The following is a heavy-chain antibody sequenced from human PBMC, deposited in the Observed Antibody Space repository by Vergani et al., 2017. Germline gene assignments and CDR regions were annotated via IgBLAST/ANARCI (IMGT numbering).Heavy chain of an antibody. CDR2: IYTSGST. J-gene: IGHJ4*02. CDR1: GGSISSYY. D-gene: IGHD3-10*01. Sequence: QVQLQESGPGLVKPSETLSLTCTVSGGSISSYYWSWIRQPPGKGLEWIGRIYTSGSTNYNPSLKSRVTMSVDTSKNQFSLKLSSVTAADTAVYYCARGGMVRGVIRYYFDYWGQGTLVTVSS. V-gene: IGHV4-4*07. CDR3: ARGGMVRGVIRYYFDY.